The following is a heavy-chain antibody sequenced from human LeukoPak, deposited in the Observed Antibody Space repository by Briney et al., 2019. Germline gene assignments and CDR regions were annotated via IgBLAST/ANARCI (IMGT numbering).Heavy chain of an antibody. V-gene: IGHV4-34*01. J-gene: IGHJ6*03. CDR2: INHSGST. CDR3: ARGLGPIYYYYYMDV. CDR1: GGSFSGYY. Sequence: PSETLSLTCAVYGGSFSGYYWSWIRQPPGKGLEWIGEINHSGSTNYNPSLKSRVTISVDTSKNQFSLKLSSVTAADTAVYYCARGLGPIYYYYYMDVWGKGTTVTVSS.